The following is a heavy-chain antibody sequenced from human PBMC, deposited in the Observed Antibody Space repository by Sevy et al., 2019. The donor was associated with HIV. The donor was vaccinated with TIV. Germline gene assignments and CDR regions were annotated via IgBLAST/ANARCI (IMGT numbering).Heavy chain of an antibody. CDR1: GFTFSSYD. CDR3: AKSMGGFDAFDI. V-gene: IGHV3-23*01. CDR2: ISGSGVST. Sequence: GGCLRLSCAASGFTFSSYDMSWVRQAPGKGFEWVSVISGSGVSTYYADSVKGRFTISRYNSKNTLYLQLNSLRAEDTAVYHCAKSMGGFDAFDIWGQGTMVTVSS. D-gene: IGHD6-25*01. J-gene: IGHJ3*02.